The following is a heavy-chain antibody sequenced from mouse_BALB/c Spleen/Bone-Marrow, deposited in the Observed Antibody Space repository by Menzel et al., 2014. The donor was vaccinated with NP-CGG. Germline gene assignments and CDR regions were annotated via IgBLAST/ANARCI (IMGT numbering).Heavy chain of an antibody. CDR1: GYTFTNYW. CDR2: INPSTGYT. V-gene: IGHV1-7*01. CDR3: TKWAYGGRYGFAY. Sequence: VQLQQSGAELAKPGDSVKMSCKASGYTFTNYWTHRVKQRPGQGMEWIGYINPSTGYTEYNQKFKDKATMTADKSSSTSYMQLFRLSSEVSTVFYCTKWAYGGRYGFAYWGQGTLVTVSA. J-gene: IGHJ3*01. D-gene: IGHD1-1*01.